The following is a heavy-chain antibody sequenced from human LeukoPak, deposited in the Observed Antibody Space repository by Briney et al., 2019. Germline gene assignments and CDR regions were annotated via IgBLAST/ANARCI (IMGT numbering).Heavy chain of an antibody. V-gene: IGHV1-58*02. D-gene: IGHD3-10*01. CDR3: AAEFGVVFGYYYGSGSSEYGMDV. CDR1: GFTFTSSA. Sequence: TSVKVSCKASGFTFTSSAMQWVRQARGQRLEWIGWIVVGSGNTNYAQKFQERVTITRDMSTSTAYMELSSLRSEDTAVYYCAAEFGVVFGYYYGSGSSEYGMDVWGQGTLVTVSS. J-gene: IGHJ6*02. CDR2: IVVGSGNT.